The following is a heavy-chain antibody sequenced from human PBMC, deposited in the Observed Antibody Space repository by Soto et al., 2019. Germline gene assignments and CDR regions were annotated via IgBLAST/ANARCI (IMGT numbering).Heavy chain of an antibody. CDR2: ISWNSGSI. CDR1: GFTFDDYA. V-gene: IGHV3-9*01. Sequence: SLKISCAASGFTFDDYAMHWVRQAPGKGLEWVSGISWNSGSIGYADSVKGRFTISRDNAKNSLYLQMNSLRAEDTALYYCAKDGGSGIAAAGTNSNPLWSDLGFDYWGQGTLVTVSS. D-gene: IGHD6-13*01. CDR3: AKDGGSGIAAAGTNSNPLWSDLGFDY. J-gene: IGHJ4*02.